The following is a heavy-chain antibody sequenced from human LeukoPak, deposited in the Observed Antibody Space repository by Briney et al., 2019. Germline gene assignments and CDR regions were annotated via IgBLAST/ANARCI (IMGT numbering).Heavy chain of an antibody. V-gene: IGHV2-5*01. CDR2: LYWNDDK. J-gene: IGHJ4*02. Sequence: SGPTLVNPTQTLTLTCTFSGFSLRTSGVGVGWIRQPPGKALEWLAILYWNDDKRSSPSLKTRLTITKDTSKNQVVLTMTNMDPVDTATYYCAHFSGASSAFDYWGQGSLVTVSS. D-gene: IGHD2-2*01. CDR1: GFSLRTSGVG. CDR3: AHFSGASSAFDY.